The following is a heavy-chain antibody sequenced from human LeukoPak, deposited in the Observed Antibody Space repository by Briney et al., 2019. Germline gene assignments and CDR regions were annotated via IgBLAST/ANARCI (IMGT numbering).Heavy chain of an antibody. J-gene: IGHJ5*02. D-gene: IGHD3-3*01. CDR3: ARDGDDFWSGYSFHWFDP. CDR2: ISAYNGNT. Sequence: ASVKVSCKASGYTFTSYGISWVRQAPGQGLEWMGWISAYNGNTNYAQKLQGRVTMTTDTSTSTAYMELRSLRSDDTAVYYCARDGDDFWSGYSFHWFDPWGQGTLVTVSS. CDR1: GYTFTSYG. V-gene: IGHV1-18*01.